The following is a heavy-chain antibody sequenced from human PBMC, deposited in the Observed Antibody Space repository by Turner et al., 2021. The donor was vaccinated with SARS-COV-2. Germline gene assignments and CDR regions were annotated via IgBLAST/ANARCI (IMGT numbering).Heavy chain of an antibody. V-gene: IGHV3-21*01. D-gene: IGHD6-19*01. CDR3: ARAEEHSREWLVPKIPFDI. Sequence: EVLLVVSGGGLVMPGGSLRLSCSASGVTFSSYSMNRVRQAPGKGLEWVSSISSRSSVIYYPDSGKGRFTISRDNAKNSLYLQMNSLRAEDMAVYYCARAEEHSREWLVPKIPFDIWGQGTMVTVSS. J-gene: IGHJ3*02. CDR2: ISSRSSVI. CDR1: GVTFSSYS.